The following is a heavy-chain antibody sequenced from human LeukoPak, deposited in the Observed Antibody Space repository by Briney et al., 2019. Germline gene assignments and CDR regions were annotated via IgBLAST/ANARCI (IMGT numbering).Heavy chain of an antibody. D-gene: IGHD6-6*01. CDR2: IRSKAYGGTT. V-gene: IGHV3-49*04. CDR1: GFTFVDYA. Sequence: GGSLRLSCSASGFTFVDYAMNWVRQAPGKGLEWVGFIRSKAYGGTTEYAASVKGRFTISRDDSKSVAYLQMHSLKTEDTAVYYCSRDYGSSSSVYYFDYWGQGTLGSVSS. CDR3: SRDYGSSSSVYYFDY. J-gene: IGHJ4*02.